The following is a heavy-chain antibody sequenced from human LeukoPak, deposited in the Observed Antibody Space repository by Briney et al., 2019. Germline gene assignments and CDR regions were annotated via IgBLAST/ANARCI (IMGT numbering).Heavy chain of an antibody. J-gene: IGHJ3*02. D-gene: IGHD6-13*01. V-gene: IGHV3-21*01. CDR3: ASAPGIAAAGIGAFDI. CDR2: ISSSSTYI. Sequence: GGSLRLSCAASGFTFSSYNMNWVRQAPGKGLEWVSSISSSSTYIYYADSMKGRFTISRDNAKNSLYLQMNSLRAEDTAVYYCASAPGIAAAGIGAFDIWGQGTMVIVSS. CDR1: GFTFSSYN.